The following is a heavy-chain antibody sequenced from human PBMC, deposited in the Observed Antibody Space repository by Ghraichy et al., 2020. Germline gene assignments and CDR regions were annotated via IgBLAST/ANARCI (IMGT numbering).Heavy chain of an antibody. CDR2: INSYGGEE. CDR3: ASLRGYGDYRVY. V-gene: IGHV3-7*01. Sequence: GESLNISCAASGFTFSSYWMSWVRQAPGKGLEWVANINSYGGEENYVESVKGRFTISRDNTKNSLYLQMNSLRGDDTALYYCASLRGYGDYRVYWGQGTLVTVSS. CDR1: GFTFSSYW. D-gene: IGHD4-17*01. J-gene: IGHJ4*02.